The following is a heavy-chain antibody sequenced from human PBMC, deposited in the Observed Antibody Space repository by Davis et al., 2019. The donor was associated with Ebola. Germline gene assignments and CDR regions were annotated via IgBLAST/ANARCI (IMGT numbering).Heavy chain of an antibody. J-gene: IGHJ4*02. D-gene: IGHD6-19*01. CDR1: GYTFTSYG. V-gene: IGHV1-3*01. CDR3: ARSIAVAGTFDY. Sequence: ASVKVSCKASGYTFTSYGISWVRQAPGQRLEWMGWINAGNGNTKYSQKFQGRVTITRDTSASTAYMELSSLRSEDTAVYYCARSIAVAGTFDYWGQGTLVTVSS. CDR2: INAGNGNT.